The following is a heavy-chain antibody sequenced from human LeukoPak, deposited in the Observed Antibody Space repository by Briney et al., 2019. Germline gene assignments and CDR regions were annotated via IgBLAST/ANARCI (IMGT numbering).Heavy chain of an antibody. D-gene: IGHD2-21*01. CDR2: ISYDGSNK. CDR1: GFTFSSYG. CDR3: AKDVGHIVVVIANYFDY. J-gene: IGHJ4*02. V-gene: IGHV3-30*18. Sequence: HPGGSLRLSCAASGFTFSSYGMHWVRQAPGKGLEWVAVISYDGSNKYYADSVKGRFTTSRDNSKNTLYLQMNSLRAEDTAVYYCAKDVGHIVVVIANYFDYWGQGTLVTVSS.